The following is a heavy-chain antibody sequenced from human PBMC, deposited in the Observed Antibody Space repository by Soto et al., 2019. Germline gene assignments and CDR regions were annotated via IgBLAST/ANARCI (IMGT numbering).Heavy chain of an antibody. CDR3: VKGDLDTAVVNSPDAFDF. Sequence: SLRLSCEASGFIFNDYGMPWVRQAPGKGLDWVAVISYDGNNKYYAQSVKGRFTISRDNSKNTLFLHMDSLRREDTAVYHCVKGDLDTAVVNSPDAFDFWGQGTMVTVSS. D-gene: IGHD5-18*01. V-gene: IGHV3-30*18. CDR1: GFIFNDYG. J-gene: IGHJ3*01. CDR2: ISYDGNNK.